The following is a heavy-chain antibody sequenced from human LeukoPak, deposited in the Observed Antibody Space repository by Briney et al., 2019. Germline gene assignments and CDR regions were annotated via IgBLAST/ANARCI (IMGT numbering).Heavy chain of an antibody. CDR2: LYSGGST. D-gene: IGHD1-7*01. CDR3: ARGAANWNYDDAFDI. J-gene: IGHJ3*02. V-gene: IGHV3-66*01. CDR1: GFTVSSNQ. Sequence: GGSLRLLCEASGFTVSSNQMNWVRQAPGKGLEWVSILYSGGSTYYAESVRGRFTISRDNSKNTLYLQMNGLRAEDTAVYYCARGAANWNYDDAFDIWGQGTMVTVSS.